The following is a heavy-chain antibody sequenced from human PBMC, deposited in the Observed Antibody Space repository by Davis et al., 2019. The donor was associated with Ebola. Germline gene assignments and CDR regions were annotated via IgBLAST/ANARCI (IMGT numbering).Heavy chain of an antibody. CDR3: ARDRQSDTMIVVASYYYGMDV. CDR1: GLTFSSYA. CDR2: ISYDGSNK. V-gene: IGHV3-30-3*01. Sequence: PGGSLRLSCAASGLTFSSYAMHWVRQAPGKGLEWVAVISYDGSNKYYADSVKGRFTISRDNSKNTLYLQMNSLRAEDTAVYYCARDRQSDTMIVVASYYYGMDVWGQGTTVTVSS. D-gene: IGHD3-22*01. J-gene: IGHJ6*02.